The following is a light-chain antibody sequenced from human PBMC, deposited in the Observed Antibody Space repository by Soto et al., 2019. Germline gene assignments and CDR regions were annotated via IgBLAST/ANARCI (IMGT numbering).Light chain of an antibody. V-gene: IGLV4-69*01. CDR1: SGHSSYA. CDR2: LNSDGSH. Sequence: QPVLTQSPSASASLGASVKLTCTLSSGHSSYAIAWHQQQPEKGPRYLMKLNSDGSHSKGDGIPDRFSGSSSGAERYLTISSLQSEDEADYYCQTWGTGGVVFGGGPSSPS. CDR3: QTWGTGGVV. J-gene: IGLJ2*01.